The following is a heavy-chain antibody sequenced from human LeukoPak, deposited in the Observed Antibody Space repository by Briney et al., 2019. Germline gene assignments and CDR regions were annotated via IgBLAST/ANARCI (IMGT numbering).Heavy chain of an antibody. Sequence: GGSLRLSCAASGFTFSSYAMSWVRQAPGKGLEWVSAISGSGGSIYYADSVKGRFTISRDNSKNTLYLQMNSLRAEDTAVYYCAKEGEYDSSGYYNSQLDYWGQGTLVTVSS. D-gene: IGHD3-22*01. J-gene: IGHJ4*02. CDR3: AKEGEYDSSGYYNSQLDY. V-gene: IGHV3-23*01. CDR2: ISGSGGSI. CDR1: GFTFSSYA.